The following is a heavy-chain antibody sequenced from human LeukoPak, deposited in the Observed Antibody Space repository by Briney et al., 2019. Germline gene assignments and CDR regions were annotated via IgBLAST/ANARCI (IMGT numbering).Heavy chain of an antibody. CDR3: ARGAPDYGDFDY. CDR1: GFTFTNYRVT. CDR2: TYYRSKWYN. D-gene: IGHD4-17*01. V-gene: IGHV6-1*01. J-gene: IGHJ4*02. Sequence: RTLTLSCATSGFTFTNYRVTWIRNAPCPSRELVCIRKTYYRSKWYNDYAVSVKSRITINPDTPKNQFSLQLNSVTPEDTAVYYCARGAPDYGDFDYWGQGTLVTVSS.